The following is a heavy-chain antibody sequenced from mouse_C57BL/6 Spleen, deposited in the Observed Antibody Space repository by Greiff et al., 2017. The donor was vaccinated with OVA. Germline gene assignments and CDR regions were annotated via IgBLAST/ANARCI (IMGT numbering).Heavy chain of an antibody. Sequence: QVQLQQSGAELVRPGASVTLSCKASGYTFTDYEMHWVKQTPVHGLEWIGAIDPETGGTAYNQKFKGKAILTADKSSSTAYMELRSLTSEDSAVYYCTRWALNWDGFDYWGQGTTLTVSS. CDR2: IDPETGGT. CDR1: GYTFTDYE. V-gene: IGHV1-15*01. D-gene: IGHD4-1*01. J-gene: IGHJ2*01. CDR3: TRWALNWDGFDY.